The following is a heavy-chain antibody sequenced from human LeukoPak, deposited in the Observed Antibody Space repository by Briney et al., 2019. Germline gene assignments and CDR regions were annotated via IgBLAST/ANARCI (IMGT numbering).Heavy chain of an antibody. CDR2: ISSSSSYI. J-gene: IGHJ4*02. V-gene: IGHV3-21*01. CDR1: GFTFSSYS. Sequence: GGSLRLSCAASGFTFSSYSMNWVRQAPGKGLEWVSSISSSSSYIYYADSVKGRFSISRDNAKNSLYLQMNSLRAEDTAVYYCARDHTVTTAGYWGQGTLVTVSS. D-gene: IGHD4-17*01. CDR3: ARDHTVTTAGY.